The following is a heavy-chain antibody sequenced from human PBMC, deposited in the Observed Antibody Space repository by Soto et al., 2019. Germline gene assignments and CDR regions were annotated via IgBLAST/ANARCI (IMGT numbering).Heavy chain of an antibody. CDR2: ISYDGSNK. CDR3: ANTNDYDILTGYSDYYFDY. V-gene: IGHV3-30*18. J-gene: IGHJ4*02. CDR1: GFTFSSYG. Sequence: GGSLRLSCAASGFTFSSYGMLWVRQAPGKGLEWVAVISYDGSNKYYADSVKGRFTISRDNSKNTLYLQMNSLRAEDTAVYYCANTNDYDILTGYSDYYFDYWGQGTLVTVSS. D-gene: IGHD3-9*01.